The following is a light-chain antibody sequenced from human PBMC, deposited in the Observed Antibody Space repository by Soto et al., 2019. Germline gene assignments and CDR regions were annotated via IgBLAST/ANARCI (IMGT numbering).Light chain of an antibody. CDR3: SSYTSTSTYV. CDR1: SGDVGGYNF. V-gene: IGLV2-14*01. Sequence: QSALAQPASVSGSPGQSGTISCTGTSGDVGGYNFLSWYRQLPAEAPKLILFGFPDGPSGVSVCFSVPNSGDPASLTVSGLQAEDEADYYSSSYTSTSTYVFGTGTKVTVL. J-gene: IGLJ1*01. CDR2: GFP.